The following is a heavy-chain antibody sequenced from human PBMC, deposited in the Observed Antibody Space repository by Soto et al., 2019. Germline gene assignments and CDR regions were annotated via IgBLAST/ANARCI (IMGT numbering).Heavy chain of an antibody. V-gene: IGHV3-23*01. Sequence: GGSLRLSCAASGFTFSSYAMSWVRQAPGKGLEWVSAISGSGGSTYYADSVKGRFTISRDNSKNTLYLQMNSLRAEDTAVYYSAGEPAAIRNKHHRDYWGQGTLVTVSS. CDR1: GFTFSSYA. J-gene: IGHJ4*02. CDR3: AGEPAAIRNKHHRDY. D-gene: IGHD2-2*01. CDR2: ISGSGGST.